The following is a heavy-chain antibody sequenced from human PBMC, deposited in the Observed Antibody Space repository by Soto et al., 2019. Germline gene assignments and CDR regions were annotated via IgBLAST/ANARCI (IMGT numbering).Heavy chain of an antibody. CDR1: GGSISSGDYF. J-gene: IGHJ4*02. V-gene: IGHV4-30-4*01. CDR2: IFYTGNT. D-gene: IGHD3-22*01. Sequence: SETLSLTCTVSGGSISSGDYFWSWLRQPPGKGLEWIGYIFYTGNTFYNPSLKSRVTISVDTSKNQFSLRLTSVTAADTAVYYCARDATKCDTSGYYYYFDYWGQGTLVTVSS. CDR3: ARDATKCDTSGYYYYFDY.